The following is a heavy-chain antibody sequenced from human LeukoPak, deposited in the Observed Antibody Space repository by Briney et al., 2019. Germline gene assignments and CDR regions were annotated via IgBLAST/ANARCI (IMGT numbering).Heavy chain of an antibody. D-gene: IGHD5-18*01. CDR2: VYQSGTT. J-gene: IGHJ4*02. V-gene: IGHV4-38-2*02. CDR3: ARIFIRNGYSTYFDC. CDR1: GFSISSGHY. Sequence: SETLSLTCTVSGFSISSGHYWGWVRQPPGAGLEWIGSVYQSGTTYYNPSLKSRVTTSVDMSKNQFSLRLRPVTAADTAVYYCARIFIRNGYSTYFDCWGQGTLVTVSS.